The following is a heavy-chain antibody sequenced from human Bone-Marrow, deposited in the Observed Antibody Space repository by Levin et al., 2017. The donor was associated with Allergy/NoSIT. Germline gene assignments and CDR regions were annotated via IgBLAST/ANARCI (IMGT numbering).Heavy chain of an antibody. CDR1: EFTFSNYA. Sequence: GGSLRLSCVASEFTFSNYAMHWVRQAPGKGLEWMAFISYDGSNKYYADSVKGRFTTSRDNSKNTLYLQMNSLRAEDTAVYYCARRDATLEYFGMDVWGQGTTVTVSS. D-gene: IGHD2/OR15-2a*01. CDR3: ARRDATLEYFGMDV. J-gene: IGHJ6*02. V-gene: IGHV3-30-3*01. CDR2: ISYDGSNK.